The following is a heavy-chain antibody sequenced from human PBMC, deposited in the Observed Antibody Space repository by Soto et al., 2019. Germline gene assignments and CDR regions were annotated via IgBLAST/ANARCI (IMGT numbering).Heavy chain of an antibody. D-gene: IGHD3-3*01. CDR2: INHTGGT. V-gene: IGHV4-34*01. CDR1: GGSVNGYY. Sequence: TETLSLTCAVYGGSVNGYYWNWIRQPPGKGLEWIGEINHTGGTHYNPSLKSRVTMSVDTSKNQFSLRLSSVTAADMAIYYCATRITVFGLLIPPFDPWGQGTLVTVSS. J-gene: IGHJ5*02. CDR3: ATRITVFGLLIPPFDP.